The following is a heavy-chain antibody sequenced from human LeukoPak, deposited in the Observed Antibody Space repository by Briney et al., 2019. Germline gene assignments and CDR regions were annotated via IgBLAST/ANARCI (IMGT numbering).Heavy chain of an antibody. J-gene: IGHJ6*02. CDR3: ARDRRVTSYYYNGMDV. CDR1: GFTFSIYD. V-gene: IGHV3-13*01. Sequence: GGSLRLSCAASGFTFSIYDMHWVRQATGEGLEWVSGVGTNGDTYYSGSVKGRFTISRDDAKNSLYLQMSSLRAGDTAVYYCARDRRVTSYYYNGMDVWGQGTTVTVSS. CDR2: VGTNGDT. D-gene: IGHD2-21*02.